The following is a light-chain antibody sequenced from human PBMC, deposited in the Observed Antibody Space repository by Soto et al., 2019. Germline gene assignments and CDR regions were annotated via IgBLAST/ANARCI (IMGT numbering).Light chain of an antibody. V-gene: IGKV2-30*02. CDR2: EVS. Sequence: DVVMTQSPLSLPVTLGQPASISCRSSQSLIHSDGNTYLSWFQRRPGQSPRRLIYEVSDRDSGVPDRFSGSGSGTDFTLKISRVEAEDVGVYYCMQGTHWPWTFGQGTEVEIK. CDR1: QSLIHSDGNTY. J-gene: IGKJ1*01. CDR3: MQGTHWPWT.